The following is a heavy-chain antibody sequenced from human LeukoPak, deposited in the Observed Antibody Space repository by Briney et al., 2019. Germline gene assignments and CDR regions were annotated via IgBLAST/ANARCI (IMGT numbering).Heavy chain of an antibody. CDR1: GFTFSSDG. V-gene: IGHV3-30*02. D-gene: IGHD6-13*01. CDR3: SLVGIAAATAHFEY. Sequence: GGAPRLSCAASGFTFSSDGMRWVRQAPGKGVEWVACIRYDGSNKYYADSVKGRFTISRDNSKNPLYMQMNNLRAEGTAVYCCSLVGIAAATAHFEYWGQGTLVTVSS. CDR2: IRYDGSNK. J-gene: IGHJ4*02.